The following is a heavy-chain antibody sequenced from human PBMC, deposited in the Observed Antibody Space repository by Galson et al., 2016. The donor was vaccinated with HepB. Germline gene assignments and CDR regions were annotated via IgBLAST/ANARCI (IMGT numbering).Heavy chain of an antibody. CDR2: IKSDGSNI. Sequence: SLRLSCAASGFTFSRQWMYWVRQAPGKGLAWVSQIKSDGSNINYADSVKGRFTISRDNAGNTLYLQMNGLRAEDTAVYYCSTLRDFWSGWGQGTLVTVSP. J-gene: IGHJ4*02. CDR3: STLRDFWSG. V-gene: IGHV3-74*01. D-gene: IGHD3-3*01. CDR1: GFTFSRQW.